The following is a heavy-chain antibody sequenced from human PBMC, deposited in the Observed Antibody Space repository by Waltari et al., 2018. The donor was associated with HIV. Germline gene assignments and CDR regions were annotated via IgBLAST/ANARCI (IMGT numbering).Heavy chain of an antibody. CDR2: IDNDGSST. CDR1: GFTFSSYW. CDR3: ARGRPYGLDV. V-gene: IGHV3-74*01. Sequence: EVQLVESGGGLVQPGGSLRLSCAASGFTFSSYWMYWVHQAPWKGLVWVSRIDNDGSSTIYADSVKGRFTISRDNAKNTLYLQMNSLSAEDTAVYYCARGRPYGLDVWGQGTTVTVSS. J-gene: IGHJ6*02.